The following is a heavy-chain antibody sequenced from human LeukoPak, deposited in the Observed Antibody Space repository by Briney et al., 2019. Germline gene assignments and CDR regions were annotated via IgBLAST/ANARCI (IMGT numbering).Heavy chain of an antibody. CDR2: IYHSGST. CDR1: GGSISSGGYS. J-gene: IGHJ4*02. CDR3: ARGYDSSGYYYYFDY. V-gene: IGHV4-30-2*01. Sequence: PSETLSLTCAVSGGSISSGGYSWSWIRQPPGKGLEWIGYIYHSGSTYYNPSLTSRVTISVDRSKNQFSLKLSSVTAADTAVYYCARGYDSSGYYYYFDYWGQGTLVTVSS. D-gene: IGHD3-22*01.